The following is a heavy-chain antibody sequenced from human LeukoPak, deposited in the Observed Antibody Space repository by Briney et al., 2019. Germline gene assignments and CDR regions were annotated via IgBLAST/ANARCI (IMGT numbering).Heavy chain of an antibody. D-gene: IGHD6-13*01. V-gene: IGHV1-69*05. CDR3: ARGGAAAAGNYYYYMDV. J-gene: IGHJ6*03. Sequence: GASVKVSCKASGGTFSNYAITWVRQAPGQGLEWMGGIIPIFGTANYAQKFQGRVTITTDESTSTAYMELSSLRSEDTAVYYCARGGAAAAGNYYYYMDVWGKGTTVTVSS. CDR1: GGTFSNYA. CDR2: IIPIFGTA.